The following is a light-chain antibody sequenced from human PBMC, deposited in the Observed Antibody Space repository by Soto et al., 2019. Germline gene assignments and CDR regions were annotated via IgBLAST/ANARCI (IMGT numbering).Light chain of an antibody. CDR2: RSN. CDR1: SSNIGSNF. V-gene: IGLV1-47*01. Sequence: QSVLTQPPSASGTPGQRVTISCSGSSSNIGSNFVSWYQQLPGTAPKLLIYRSNRRPSGVPDRFSGSRSGTSASLAISGLRPEDEADYYCAAWDDSLSGLWVFGGGTQLTVL. J-gene: IGLJ3*02. CDR3: AAWDDSLSGLWV.